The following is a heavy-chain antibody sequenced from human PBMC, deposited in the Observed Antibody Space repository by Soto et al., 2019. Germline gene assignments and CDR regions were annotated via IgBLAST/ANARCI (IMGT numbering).Heavy chain of an antibody. D-gene: IGHD6-13*01. CDR3: AREMVAANYYYMDV. V-gene: IGHV3-11*01. Sequence: GGSLRLSCAASGFTFSDYYMSWIRQAPGKGLEWVSYISSSGSTIYYADSVKGRFTISRDNAKNSLYLQMNSLRAEDTAVYYCAREMVAANYYYMDVWGKGTTVTVSS. CDR2: ISSSGSTI. CDR1: GFTFSDYY. J-gene: IGHJ6*03.